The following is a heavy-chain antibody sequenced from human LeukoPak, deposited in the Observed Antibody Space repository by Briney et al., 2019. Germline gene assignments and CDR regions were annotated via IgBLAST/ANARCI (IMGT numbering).Heavy chain of an antibody. J-gene: IGHJ6*02. D-gene: IGHD5-24*01. Sequence: SETLSLTCSVSGGSITSLYWSWVRQPPGKGLEYVGYVHHTGVTNYNPSLRGRVTVSMDASKNQFYLKLNSVTAADMAVYYCVRSATIAVFRYGMDVWGQGTTVTVSS. CDR1: GGSITSLY. CDR2: VHHTGVT. V-gene: IGHV4-59*11. CDR3: VRSATIAVFRYGMDV.